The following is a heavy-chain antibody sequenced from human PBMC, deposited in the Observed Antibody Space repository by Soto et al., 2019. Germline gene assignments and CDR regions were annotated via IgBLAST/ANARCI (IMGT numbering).Heavy chain of an antibody. Sequence: NPGGSLRLSCAASGFNFRNYAMNWVRQAPGKGLEWVSAISNSGGNTYYADSVKGRLTISRDNAKNSLYLQMNSLRAEDTAVYYCARVLGGSYYYFDYWGQGTLVTVSS. CDR2: ISNSGGNT. D-gene: IGHD1-26*01. V-gene: IGHV3-21*01. CDR1: GFNFRNYA. J-gene: IGHJ4*02. CDR3: ARVLGGSYYYFDY.